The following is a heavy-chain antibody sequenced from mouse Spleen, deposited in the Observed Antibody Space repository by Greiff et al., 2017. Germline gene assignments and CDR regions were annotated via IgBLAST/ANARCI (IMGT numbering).Heavy chain of an antibody. CDR2: IYPGSGSI. J-gene: IGHJ1*01. Sequence: QVQLKESGAELVKPGASVKLSCKASGYTFTEYTIHWVKQRPGQGLEWIGWIYPGSGSIKYNEKFKDKATLTADKSSSTVYMELSRLTSEDSAVYFCARHEDSYSNYNWYFDVWGAGTTITVSS. CDR3: ARHEDSYSNYNWYFDV. D-gene: IGHD2-5*01. CDR1: GYTFTEYT. V-gene: IGHV1-62-2*01.